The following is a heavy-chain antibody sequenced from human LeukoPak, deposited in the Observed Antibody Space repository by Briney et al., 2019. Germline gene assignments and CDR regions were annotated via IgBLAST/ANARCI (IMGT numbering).Heavy chain of an antibody. CDR1: GGSISSGTYY. D-gene: IGHD3-22*01. Sequence: TSETLSLTCSVPGGSISSGTYYWSWIRQLPGKGLEWIGYIYYSGSTYYNPSLKSRLFTSVDRSKNQFSLSLSSVTSADTAVYYCARDRDGYNSLDYWGQGTLVTVSS. V-gene: IGHV4-31*03. CDR3: ARDRDGYNSLDY. J-gene: IGHJ4*02. CDR2: IYYSGST.